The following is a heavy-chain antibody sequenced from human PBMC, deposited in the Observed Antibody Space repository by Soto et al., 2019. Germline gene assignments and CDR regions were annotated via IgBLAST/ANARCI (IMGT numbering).Heavy chain of an antibody. CDR3: ASLSYEVWSGYFLGYFDD. CDR1: GGTFSSYA. D-gene: IGHD3-3*01. V-gene: IGHV1-69*13. Sequence: SVKVSCKASGGTFSSYAISWVRQAPGQGLEWMGGIIPIFGTANYAQKFQGRVTITADESTSTAYMELSSLRSEDTAVYYCASLSYEVWSGYFLGYFDDWGQGTLVTVAS. CDR2: IIPIFGTA. J-gene: IGHJ4*02.